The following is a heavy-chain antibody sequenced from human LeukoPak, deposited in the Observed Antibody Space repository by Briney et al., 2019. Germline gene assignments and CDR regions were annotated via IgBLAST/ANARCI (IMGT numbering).Heavy chain of an antibody. J-gene: IGHJ2*01. Sequence: SVKVSCKASGGTFSSYAISWVRQAPGQGLEWMGGIIPIFGTANYAQKFQGRVTITADESTSTAYMELRSLRSDDTAVYYCARAAELYGDYGLYFDLWGRGTLVTVSS. D-gene: IGHD4-17*01. V-gene: IGHV1-69*13. CDR2: IIPIFGTA. CDR1: GGTFSSYA. CDR3: ARAAELYGDYGLYFDL.